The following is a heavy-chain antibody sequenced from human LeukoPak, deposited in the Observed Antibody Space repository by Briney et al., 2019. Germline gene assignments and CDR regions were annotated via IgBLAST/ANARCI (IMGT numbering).Heavy chain of an antibody. V-gene: IGHV1-69*05. Sequence: SVKVSCKASGGTFSSYAISWVRQAPGQGLEWMGGIIPIFGTANYAQKFQGRVTITTDESTSTAYMELSSLRSEDTAVYYCASIYYGSSGYYYGYFDYWGQGTLVTVSS. CDR1: GGTFSSYA. CDR3: ASIYYGSSGYYYGYFDY. CDR2: IIPIFGTA. D-gene: IGHD3-22*01. J-gene: IGHJ4*02.